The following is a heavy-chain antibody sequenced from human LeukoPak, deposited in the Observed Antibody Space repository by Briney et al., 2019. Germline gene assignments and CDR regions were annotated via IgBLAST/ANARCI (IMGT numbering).Heavy chain of an antibody. V-gene: IGHV3-20*04. J-gene: IGHJ4*02. CDR3: ARRYHYDSSGYQFDY. Sequence: GGSLRLSCAPSGFIFEDYGMHWVRQAPGKGLEWVSGINWNGGSTGYADSVKGRFTISRDNAKNTLYLQMNSLRAEDTAVYYCARRYHYDSSGYQFDYWGQGTLVTVSS. CDR2: INWNGGST. D-gene: IGHD3-22*01. CDR1: GFIFEDYG.